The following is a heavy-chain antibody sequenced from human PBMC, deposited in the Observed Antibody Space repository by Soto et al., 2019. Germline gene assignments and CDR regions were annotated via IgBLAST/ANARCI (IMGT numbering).Heavy chain of an antibody. V-gene: IGHV3-33*05. D-gene: IGHD1-1*01. CDR1: GFTFISYG. Sequence: QVQLVESGGGVVQPGRSLRLSFAASGFTFISYGMHWVRQAPGKGLQWVAFISYDGSDRYYEDSVKGRFTISRGNSKNTLYLQINSLRDEDTALYYCARATNYYYGMDVWGQGTTVTVSS. CDR2: ISYDGSDR. CDR3: ARATNYYYGMDV. J-gene: IGHJ6*02.